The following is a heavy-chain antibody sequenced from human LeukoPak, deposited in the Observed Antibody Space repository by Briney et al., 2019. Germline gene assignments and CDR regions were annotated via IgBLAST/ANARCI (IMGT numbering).Heavy chain of an antibody. J-gene: IGHJ4*02. Sequence: GASVKVSCKASGYTFTSYGISWVRQAPGQGLEWMGWISAYNGNTNYAQKLQGRVTMTADTSTRTAYMELRSLRSDDTAVYYCARVRYCTNGVCRPPGDYWGQGTLVTVSS. CDR3: ARVRYCTNGVCRPPGDY. CDR1: GYTFTSYG. CDR2: ISAYNGNT. V-gene: IGHV1-18*01. D-gene: IGHD2-8*01.